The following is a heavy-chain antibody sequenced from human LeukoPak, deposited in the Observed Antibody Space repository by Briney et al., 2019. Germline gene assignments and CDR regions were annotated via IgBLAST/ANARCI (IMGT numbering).Heavy chain of an antibody. Sequence: SETLSLTCTVSGYSISSGYYWGWIRQPPGKGLEWIGSIYHSGSTYYNPSLKSRVTISVDTSKNQFSLKLSSVTAADTAVYYCARATLGGSHLYYFDYWGQGTLVTVSS. V-gene: IGHV4-38-2*02. CDR2: IYHSGST. J-gene: IGHJ4*02. CDR3: ARATLGGSHLYYFDY. CDR1: GYSISSGYY. D-gene: IGHD3-16*01.